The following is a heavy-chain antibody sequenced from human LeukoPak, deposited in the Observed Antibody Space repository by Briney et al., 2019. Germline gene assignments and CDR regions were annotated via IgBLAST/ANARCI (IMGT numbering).Heavy chain of an antibody. D-gene: IGHD2-2*01. CDR3: ARVRSIAVVPGATEDNYFDP. J-gene: IGHJ5*02. V-gene: IGHV4-34*01. Sequence: SETLSLTCGVYGGSFSSYFWTWIRQSPAKGLEWIGEINQSGDTDYNPSLKSRANISIDTSRSQFSLTLSSVTAADTAMYYCARVRSIAVVPGATEDNYFDPWGQGTLVVVSS. CDR2: INQSGDT. CDR1: GGSFSSYF.